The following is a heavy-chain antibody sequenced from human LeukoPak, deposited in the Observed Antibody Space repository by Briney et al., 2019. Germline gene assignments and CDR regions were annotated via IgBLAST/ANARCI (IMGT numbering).Heavy chain of an antibody. CDR2: MSGRGSGGST. CDR1: GFTFSSSA. Sequence: GGSLRLSCAGSGFTFSSSAMSWVRQAPGKGLEWVSSMSGRGSGGSTYYADSVKGRFTISRDNSKSTLHLQMNSLRAEDTAVYYCAKSGYNRFDYWGQGTLVTVSS. J-gene: IGHJ4*02. CDR3: AKSGYNRFDY. D-gene: IGHD5-24*01. V-gene: IGHV3-23*01.